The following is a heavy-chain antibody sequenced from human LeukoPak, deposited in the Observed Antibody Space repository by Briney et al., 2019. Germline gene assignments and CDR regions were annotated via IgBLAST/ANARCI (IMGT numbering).Heavy chain of an antibody. Sequence: GGSLRLSCAASGFTFSSYAMSWVRQAPGKGLTWVTGITGNGVTTYYADSVKGRFTISRDNSMNTLYLQMNSLRAEDTAVYYCARRDYSDSSDYFPLFDYWGQGTLVTVSS. J-gene: IGHJ4*02. CDR1: GFTFSSYA. CDR2: ITGNGVTT. V-gene: IGHV3-23*01. CDR3: ARRDYSDSSDYFPLFDY. D-gene: IGHD3-22*01.